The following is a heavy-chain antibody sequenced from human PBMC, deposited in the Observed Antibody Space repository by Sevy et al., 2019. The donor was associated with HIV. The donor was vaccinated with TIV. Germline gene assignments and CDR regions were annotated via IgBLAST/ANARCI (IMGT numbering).Heavy chain of an antibody. J-gene: IGHJ4*02. CDR1: GFTFNSYA. CDR3: AKDFLSPNYYGTQFDF. D-gene: IGHD3-10*01. CDR2: ISTGGGFT. V-gene: IGHV3-23*01. Sequence: GGSLRLSCATSGFTFNSYAMSWVRQAPGKGLEWVSTISTGGGFTYYADSVTGRFSISRDNFNNTLFLQMNSLRADDTAMYYCAKDFLSPNYYGTQFDFWGQGTVVTVSS.